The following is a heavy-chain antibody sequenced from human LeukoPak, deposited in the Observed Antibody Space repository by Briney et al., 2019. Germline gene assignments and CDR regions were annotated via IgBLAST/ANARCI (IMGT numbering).Heavy chain of an antibody. CDR1: GGSISSGSYY. CDR3: ARSAVAGLYNWFDP. V-gene: IGHV4-61*02. CDR2: IYTSGST. D-gene: IGHD6-19*01. Sequence: SETLSLTCTVSGGSISSGSYYWSWIRQPAGKGLEWIGRIYTSGSTNYNPSLKSRVTISVDTSKNQFSLKLSSMTAADSAVYYCARSAVAGLYNWFDPWGQGTLVTVSS. J-gene: IGHJ5*02.